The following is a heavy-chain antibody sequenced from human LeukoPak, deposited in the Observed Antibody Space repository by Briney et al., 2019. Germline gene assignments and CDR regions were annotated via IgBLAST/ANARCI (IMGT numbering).Heavy chain of an antibody. Sequence: GGSLRLSCAASGFTFDDYGISWVRQAPGKGLEWVSSINWDGGSYADSVKGRFSMSRDNAKDSQYLQMNSLRAEDTALYYCARYYYGSGSYYPAPPYYGMDVWGQGTTVTVSS. V-gene: IGHV3-20*04. J-gene: IGHJ6*02. CDR2: INWDGG. D-gene: IGHD3-10*01. CDR1: GFTFDDYG. CDR3: ARYYYGSGSYYPAPPYYGMDV.